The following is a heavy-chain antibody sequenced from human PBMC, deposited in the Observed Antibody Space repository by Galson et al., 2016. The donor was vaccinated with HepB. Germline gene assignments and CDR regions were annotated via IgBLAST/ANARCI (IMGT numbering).Heavy chain of an antibody. D-gene: IGHD6-19*01. CDR1: GFTFSTYG. V-gene: IGHV3-30*18. Sequence: SLRLSCATSGFTFSTYGMHWVRQAPGKGLEWVAVILYDGSKKYYADSVKGRFTISRDNFNNMLYLQMNNLRPEDTAVYYCAKDDVPVEVVNSGCDYWGQGTLVSVSS. CDR2: ILYDGSKK. CDR3: AKDDVPVEVVNSGCDY. J-gene: IGHJ4*02.